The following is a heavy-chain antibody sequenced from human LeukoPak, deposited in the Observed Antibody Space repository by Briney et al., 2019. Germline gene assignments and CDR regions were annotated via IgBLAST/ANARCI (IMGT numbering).Heavy chain of an antibody. CDR1: GYTFTSYY. CDR2: INPSGGST. J-gene: IGHJ4*02. Sequence: ASVKVSCKASGYTFTSYYMHWVRQAPGQGLEWMGIINPSGGSTSYAQKFQGRVTMTRDTSTSTVYMELSSLGSEDTAVYYCARVDLTDYFDYWGQGTLVTVSS. D-gene: IGHD2-21*02. CDR3: ARVDLTDYFDY. V-gene: IGHV1-46*01.